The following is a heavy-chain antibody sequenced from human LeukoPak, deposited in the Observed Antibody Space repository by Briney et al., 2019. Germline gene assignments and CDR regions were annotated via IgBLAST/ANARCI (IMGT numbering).Heavy chain of an antibody. V-gene: IGHV1-18*01. CDR3: ARDSSYYGSGTLGYIDY. CDR2: ISAYNGNT. D-gene: IGHD3-10*01. Sequence: ASVKVSCKASGYTFTSYGISWVRQAPGQGLEWMGWISAYNGNTNYAQKLQGRVTMTTDTSTTTACMELRSLRSDDTAVYYCARDSSYYGSGTLGYIDYWGQGTLVTVSS. J-gene: IGHJ4*02. CDR1: GYTFTSYG.